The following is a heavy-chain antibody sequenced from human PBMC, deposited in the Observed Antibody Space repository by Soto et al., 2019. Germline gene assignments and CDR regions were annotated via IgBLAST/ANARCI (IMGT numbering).Heavy chain of an antibody. CDR2: IKAYNGNI. CDR3: VGALPPFDP. J-gene: IGHJ5*02. V-gene: IGHV1-18*01. CDR1: GYTFTSYG. Sequence: QVQLVQSGAEVKKPGASVKVSCKDSGYTFTSYGISWMRQDPGQGLEWMGWIKAYNGNINYAHKHQGRVTMTTDTSAITANMELRSLRSDDTAVYYCVGALPPFDPWGQGTLVTLSS.